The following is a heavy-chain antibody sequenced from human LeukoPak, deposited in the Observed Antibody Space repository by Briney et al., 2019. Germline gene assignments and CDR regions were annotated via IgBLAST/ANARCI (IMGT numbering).Heavy chain of an antibody. CDR3: AKVTGGDMITYGGLDY. D-gene: IGHD3-16*01. V-gene: IGHV3-23*01. CDR1: GVTFRGYA. CDR2: IIGSGDTT. J-gene: IGHJ4*02. Sequence: TGGSLRLSCAGSGVTFRGYAMSWVRPAPGKGVEGVSAIIGSGDTTYYAASVKGRLTISRDNSKNTLYLQMNSLRAEDTAVYYCAKVTGGDMITYGGLDYWGQGTLVTVSS.